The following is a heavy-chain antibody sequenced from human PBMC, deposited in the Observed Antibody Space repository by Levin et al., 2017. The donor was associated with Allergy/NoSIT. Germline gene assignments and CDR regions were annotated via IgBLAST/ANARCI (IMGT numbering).Heavy chain of an antibody. J-gene: IGHJ4*02. Sequence: SGPTLVKPTQTLTLTCTFSGFSLSTSGVGVGWIRQPPGKALEWLALIYWDDDKRYSPSLKSRLTITKDTSKNQVVLTMTNMDPVDTATYYCARSDSSGYYYVEQTYRYWGQGTLVTVSS. V-gene: IGHV2-5*02. D-gene: IGHD3-22*01. CDR3: ARSDSSGYYYVEQTYRY. CDR2: IYWDDDK. CDR1: GFSLSTSGVG.